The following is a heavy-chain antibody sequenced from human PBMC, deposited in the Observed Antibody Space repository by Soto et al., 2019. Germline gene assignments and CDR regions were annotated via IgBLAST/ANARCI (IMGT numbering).Heavy chain of an antibody. CDR3: GRAGYNYALDC. D-gene: IGHD5-18*01. V-gene: IGHV3-74*01. CDR1: GFTFSSNW. Sequence: GGSLRLSCVASGFTFSSNWMYWARQAPGKGLVWVSRINSDGSRTTYADSVKGRFTISRDNAENTLYLQMNSLRAEDTAVYYCGRAGYNYALDCWGPGTVVTVSS. CDR2: INSDGSRT. J-gene: IGHJ4*02.